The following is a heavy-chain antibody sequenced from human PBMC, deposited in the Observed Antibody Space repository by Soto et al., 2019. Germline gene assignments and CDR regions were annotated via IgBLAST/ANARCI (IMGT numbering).Heavy chain of an antibody. CDR1: GFTFSSYW. V-gene: IGHV3-74*01. CDR2: INSDGSST. J-gene: IGHJ6*02. CDR3: ARGQDHSGSYDYYYGMDV. D-gene: IGHD1-26*01. Sequence: GGSLRLSCAASGFTFSSYWMHWVRQAPGKGLVWVSRINSDGSSTSYADSVKGRFTISRDNAKNTLYLQMNSLRAEDTAVYYCARGQDHSGSYDYYYGMDVWGQGTTVTVSS.